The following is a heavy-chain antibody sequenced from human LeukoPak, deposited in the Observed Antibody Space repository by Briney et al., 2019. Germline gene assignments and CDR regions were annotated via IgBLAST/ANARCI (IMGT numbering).Heavy chain of an antibody. CDR1: GGSISSSSYY. Sequence: SETLSLTCSVSGGSISSSSYYWGLIRQPPGKGLEWIGSIYYSGSTYYNPSLKSRVTISVDTSKNQFSLKLSSVTAADTAFYYCARVPYGGSASLFDYWGQGTLVTVSS. V-gene: IGHV4-39*07. CDR3: ARVPYGGSASLFDY. CDR2: IYYSGST. J-gene: IGHJ4*02. D-gene: IGHD6-6*01.